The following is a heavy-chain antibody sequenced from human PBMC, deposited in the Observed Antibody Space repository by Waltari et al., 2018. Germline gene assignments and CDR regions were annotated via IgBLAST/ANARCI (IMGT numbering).Heavy chain of an antibody. CDR2: IYWNVDK. V-gene: IGHV2-5*01. D-gene: IGHD2-21*01. Sequence: QITLKESGPTLVKPTQTLSLTCTFSGFSFSTSGLSVDWIRQPPGKALEWLGLIYWNVDKRYSPSLRSRLTITRDTSKNQVVLTMTNMDTVDTATYYCARRDPALLAYNYWGQGAPVTVSA. J-gene: IGHJ4*02. CDR1: GFSFSTSGLS. CDR3: ARRDPALLAYNY.